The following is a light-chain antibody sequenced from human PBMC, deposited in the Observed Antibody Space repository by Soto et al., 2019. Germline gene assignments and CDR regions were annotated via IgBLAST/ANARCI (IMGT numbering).Light chain of an antibody. CDR1: QSISTK. V-gene: IGKV3-15*01. Sequence: EILLTQSPATLSLSPWEIATLSCRASQSISTKLAWYQQRPGQAPRLLIYGASTRATGIPARFSGSGSGTEFTLTISSLESEDFAVYYCQQYNNWPRTFGQGTKVDIK. J-gene: IGKJ1*01. CDR2: GAS. CDR3: QQYNNWPRT.